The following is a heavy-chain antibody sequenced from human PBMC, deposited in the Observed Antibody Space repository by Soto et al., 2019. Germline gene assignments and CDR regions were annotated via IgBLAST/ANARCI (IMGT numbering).Heavy chain of an antibody. J-gene: IGHJ4*02. CDR3: VSQRTTVPTQAYFDY. CDR1: CGSVTNSSSY. D-gene: IGHD4-17*01. CDR2: VYYRGRS. V-gene: IGHV4-39*01. Sequence: SETLSLTCTFSCGSVTNSSSYCGWIRQSPGKGLEWIGSVYYRGRSYSKSSVKSRVTISVDTSKNRFSLSLNSVTASDTAVYFCVSQRTTVPTQAYFDYWGPGALVTVSS.